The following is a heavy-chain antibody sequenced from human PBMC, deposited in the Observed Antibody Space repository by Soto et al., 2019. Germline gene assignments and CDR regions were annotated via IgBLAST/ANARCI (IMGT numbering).Heavy chain of an antibody. CDR2: TYYRSKWYN. Sequence: SQTLSLTCAISGDSVFSNSAAWNWIRQSPSRGLEWLGRTYYRSKWYNDYAVSVKSRITINPDTSKNQFSLQLNSVTPEDTAVYYCARNQVVPAGEIVATGGLNVYYFDYWGQGTLVTVSS. CDR1: GDSVFSNSAA. V-gene: IGHV6-1*01. J-gene: IGHJ4*02. CDR3: ARNQVVPAGEIVATGGLNVYYFDY. D-gene: IGHD2-2*01.